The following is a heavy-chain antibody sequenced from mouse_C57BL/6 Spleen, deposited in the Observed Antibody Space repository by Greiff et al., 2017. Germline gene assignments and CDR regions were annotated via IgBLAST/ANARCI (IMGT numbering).Heavy chain of an antibody. CDR1: GFTFSSYA. V-gene: IGHV5-4*03. Sequence: EVKLMESGGGLVKPGGSLKLSCAASGFTFSSYAMSWVRQTPEKRLEWVATISDGGSYTYYPDNVKGRFTISRDNAKNNLYLQMSHLKSEDTAMYYCARGLEDWGQGTTLTVSS. CDR3: ARGLED. J-gene: IGHJ2*01. CDR2: ISDGGSYT.